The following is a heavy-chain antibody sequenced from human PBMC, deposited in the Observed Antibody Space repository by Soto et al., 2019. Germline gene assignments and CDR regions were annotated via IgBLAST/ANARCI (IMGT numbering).Heavy chain of an antibody. Sequence: SVKVSCKASGFTFTSSAVQWVRQARGQRLEWIGWIVVGSGNTNYAQKFQERVTITRDMSTSTAYMELSSLRSEDTAVYYCAAGFQRVSWFDPWGQGTLVTVSS. CDR2: IVVGSGNT. J-gene: IGHJ5*02. CDR1: GFTFTSSA. CDR3: AAGFQRVSWFDP. D-gene: IGHD3-10*01. V-gene: IGHV1-58*01.